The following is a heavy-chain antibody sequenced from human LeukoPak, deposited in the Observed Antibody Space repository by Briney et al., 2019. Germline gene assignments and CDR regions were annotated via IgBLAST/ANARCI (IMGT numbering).Heavy chain of an antibody. CDR3: AGGDRNGWYFDL. Sequence: XKXVXXVSGINWNGGSKGYGDSVKGRFTIYRDNAKKSLFLQMHSLRAEDTALYYCAGGDRNGWYFDLWGRGTLVTVSS. D-gene: IGHD2-15*01. CDR2: INWNGGSK. J-gene: IGHJ2*01. V-gene: IGHV3-20*03.